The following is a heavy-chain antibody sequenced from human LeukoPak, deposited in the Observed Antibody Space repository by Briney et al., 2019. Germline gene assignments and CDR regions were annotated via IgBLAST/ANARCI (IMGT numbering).Heavy chain of an antibody. CDR3: ANHGGEFVH. Sequence: SETLSLTCTVSGGYSSTTTTSWGSIRPSPGKGVEWVGTVFHSGSTYYNPYLKSRLTMYIDRSKTPLSLQLTSVTAADTGVYYCANHGGEFVHWGEGALVTVSS. J-gene: IGHJ5*02. V-gene: IGHV4-39*01. CDR1: GGYSSTTTTS. CDR2: VFHSGST. D-gene: IGHD2-21*01.